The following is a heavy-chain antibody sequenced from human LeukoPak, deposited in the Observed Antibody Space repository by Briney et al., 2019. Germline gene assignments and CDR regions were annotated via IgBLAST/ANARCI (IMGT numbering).Heavy chain of an antibody. CDR2: IYTSGST. V-gene: IGHV4-4*07. CDR3: ARDPPGDCSSTSCYLFDY. Sequence: SETLSLTCTVSGGSISRYYWSWIRQPAGKGLEWIGRIYTSGSTNYNPSLKSRVTMSVDTSKNQFSLKLSSVTAADTAVYYCARDPPGDCSSTSCYLFDYWGQGTLVTVSS. D-gene: IGHD2-2*01. J-gene: IGHJ4*02. CDR1: GGSISRYY.